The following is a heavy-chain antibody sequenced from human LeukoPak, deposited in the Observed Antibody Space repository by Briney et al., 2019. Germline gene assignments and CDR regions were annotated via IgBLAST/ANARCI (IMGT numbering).Heavy chain of an antibody. V-gene: IGHV3-64*01. CDR3: ARAGSSGWYEGAFDY. J-gene: IGHJ4*02. Sequence: PGGSLRLSCAASGFTFSSYAMHWVRQAPGKGLESVSGISSNGGSTYYANSVKGRFTISRDNSKNTLYLQMGSLRAEDMAVYYCARAGSSGWYEGAFDYWGQGTLVTVSS. D-gene: IGHD6-19*01. CDR1: GFTFSSYA. CDR2: ISSNGGST.